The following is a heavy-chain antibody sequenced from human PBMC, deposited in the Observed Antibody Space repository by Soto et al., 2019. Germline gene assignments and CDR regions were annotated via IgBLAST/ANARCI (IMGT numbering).Heavy chain of an antibody. Sequence: QVQLVGSGGGVVQPGRSLRLSSAASGFSFRSHVMHWVRQAPGKGLVWVAVIWYDGRKKYYADSVKGRFTISRHNSKNTLYLEMNSLRAEDTAVYYCARDSSGVTTYFDSWGQGSLVTVSS. CDR3: ARDSSGVTTYFDS. CDR2: IWYDGRKK. J-gene: IGHJ4*02. D-gene: IGHD4-17*01. V-gene: IGHV3-33*01. CDR1: GFSFRSHV.